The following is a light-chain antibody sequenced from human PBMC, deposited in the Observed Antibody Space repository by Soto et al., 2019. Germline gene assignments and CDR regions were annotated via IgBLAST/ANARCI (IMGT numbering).Light chain of an antibody. CDR3: QQYGSSALT. V-gene: IGKV3-20*01. CDR1: QSVSSSY. Sequence: EIVLTQSPGTLSLSPGERATLSCRASQSVSSSYLAWYQQKPGQAPRLLIYGASSRATGIPDRFSGSGSGTDFTLTISRLEPEDLEVYYCQQYGSSALTFGPGTKVVIK. CDR2: GAS. J-gene: IGKJ3*01.